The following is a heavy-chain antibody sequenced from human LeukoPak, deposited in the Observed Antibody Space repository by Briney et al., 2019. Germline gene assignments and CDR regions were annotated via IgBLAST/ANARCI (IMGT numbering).Heavy chain of an antibody. CDR1: GFTVSSYA. J-gene: IGHJ4*02. D-gene: IGHD3-22*01. CDR2: ISYDGSNK. CDR3: ARDMDYYDSSGYYPDY. V-gene: IGHV3-30-3*01. Sequence: PGGSLRLSCAASGFTVSSYAMHWVRQAPGKGLEWVAVISYDGSNKYYADSVKGRFTISRDNSKNTLYLQMNSLRAEDTAVYYCARDMDYYDSSGYYPDYWGQGTLVTVSS.